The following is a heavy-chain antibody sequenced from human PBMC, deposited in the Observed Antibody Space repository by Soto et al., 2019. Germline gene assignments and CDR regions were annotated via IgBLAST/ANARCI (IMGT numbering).Heavy chain of an antibody. CDR2: IIPIFGTA. V-gene: IGHV1-69*13. CDR3: ARVPAANIYYYYGMDV. D-gene: IGHD2-2*01. Sequence: SVKVSCKASGGTFSSYAISWVRQAPGQGLEWMGGIIPIFGTANYAQKFQGRVTITADESTSTAYMELSSLRSEDTAVYYCARVPAANIYYYYGMDVWGQGTTVTVSS. J-gene: IGHJ6*02. CDR1: GGTFSSYA.